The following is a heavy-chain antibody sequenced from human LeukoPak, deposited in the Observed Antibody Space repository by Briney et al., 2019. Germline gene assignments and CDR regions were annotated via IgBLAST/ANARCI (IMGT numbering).Heavy chain of an antibody. CDR1: GFTFSSYG. CDR2: ISYDGSNK. J-gene: IGHJ4*02. D-gene: IGHD2-21*02. Sequence: PGGSLRLSCAASGFTFSSYGMHWVRQAPGKGLAGVAVISYDGSNKYYADSVKGRFTISRDNSKNTLYLQMNSLRAEDTAVYYCAKDRNIVVVTAIFDYWGQGTLVTVSS. CDR3: AKDRNIVVVTAIFDY. V-gene: IGHV3-30*18.